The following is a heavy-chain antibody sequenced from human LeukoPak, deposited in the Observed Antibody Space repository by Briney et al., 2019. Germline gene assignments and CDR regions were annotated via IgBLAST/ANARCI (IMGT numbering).Heavy chain of an antibody. CDR2: IIPIFGTA. CDR3: AREYSSSWYRGTLYFDY. Sequence: SVKVSCKASGGTFSSYAISWVRQAPGQGLEWMGGIIPIFGTANYAQKFQGRVTITADESTSTAYMELSSLRSEDTAVYYCAREYSSSWYRGTLYFDYWGQGTLATVSS. D-gene: IGHD6-13*01. V-gene: IGHV1-69*13. CDR1: GGTFSSYA. J-gene: IGHJ4*02.